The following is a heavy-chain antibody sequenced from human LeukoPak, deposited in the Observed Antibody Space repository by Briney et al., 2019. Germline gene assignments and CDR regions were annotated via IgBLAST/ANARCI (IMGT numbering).Heavy chain of an antibody. CDR3: AKAGSSWYEY. CDR1: GFTFSSYW. D-gene: IGHD6-13*01. Sequence: PGGSLRLSCAASGFTFSSYWMSWVRQAPGKGLEWVANIKQDGSEKYYVDPLKGRFTISRDNAKNSLYLQMNSLRAEDTAVYYCAKAGSSWYEYWGQGTLVTVSS. V-gene: IGHV3-7*01. CDR2: IKQDGSEK. J-gene: IGHJ4*02.